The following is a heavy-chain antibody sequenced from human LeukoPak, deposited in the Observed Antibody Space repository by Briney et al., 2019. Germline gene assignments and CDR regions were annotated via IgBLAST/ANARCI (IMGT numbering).Heavy chain of an antibody. Sequence: ASVKVSCKPSGYTFTDWYIHWVRLAPGQGLEWMGWINPNNGDTNFARKFQGRVTVTRDTSISTAYMELKRLTSDDTAVYYCATPGAWDSSTAYLDHWGLGALVTASS. CDR1: GYTFTDWY. J-gene: IGHJ4*02. CDR2: INPNNGDT. V-gene: IGHV1-2*02. D-gene: IGHD2-2*01. CDR3: ATPGAWDSSTAYLDH.